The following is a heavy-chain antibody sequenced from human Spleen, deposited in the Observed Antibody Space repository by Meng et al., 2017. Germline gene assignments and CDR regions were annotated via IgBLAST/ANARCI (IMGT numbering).Heavy chain of an antibody. J-gene: IGHJ4*02. CDR1: GYSFTSYW. Sequence: KVSCKGFGYSFTSYWIAWVRQMPGKGLEWMGIIYPGDSDTRYSPSFQGQVTISADKSISTAYLQWSSLKASDTAMYYCARRDYGGNSYYDYWGQGTLVTVSS. CDR3: ARRDYGGNSYYDY. V-gene: IGHV5-51*01. D-gene: IGHD4-23*01. CDR2: IYPGDSDT.